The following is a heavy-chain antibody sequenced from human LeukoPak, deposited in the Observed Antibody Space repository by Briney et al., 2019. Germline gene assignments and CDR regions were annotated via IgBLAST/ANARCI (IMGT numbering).Heavy chain of an antibody. CDR3: AKDDNGWYLFDY. V-gene: IGHV4-39*07. D-gene: IGHD6-19*01. CDR1: GGSISNYY. Sequence: PSETLSLTCTVSGGSISNYYWGWIRQPPGKGLEWIGNIYYSGTTYYNPSLKSRVTISVDTAKNQFSLKLSSVTAADTAVYYCAKDDNGWYLFDYWGQGTLVTVSS. CDR2: IYYSGTT. J-gene: IGHJ4*02.